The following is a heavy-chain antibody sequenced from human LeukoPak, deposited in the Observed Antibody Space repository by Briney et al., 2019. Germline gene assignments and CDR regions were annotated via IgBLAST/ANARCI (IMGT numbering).Heavy chain of an antibody. CDR1: GFTFSTYS. D-gene: IGHD1-7*01. CDR2: ISYDGSNK. V-gene: IGHV3-30*18. Sequence: PGGSLRLSCAASGFTFSTYSMHWVRQAPGKGLEWVAVISYDGSNKYYADSVKGRFTISRDNSKNTVYLQMDSLRAEDTAVYYCAKDREGTTFDNWGQGTLVTVSS. J-gene: IGHJ4*02. CDR3: AKDREGTTFDN.